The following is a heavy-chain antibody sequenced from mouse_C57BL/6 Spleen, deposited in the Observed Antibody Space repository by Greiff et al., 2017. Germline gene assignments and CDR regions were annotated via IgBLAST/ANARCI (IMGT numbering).Heavy chain of an antibody. J-gene: IGHJ2*01. CDR3: ARVEDYGSSLFDY. D-gene: IGHD1-1*01. CDR1: GYTFTDYY. V-gene: IGHV1-26*01. Sequence: EVQLQQSGPELVKPGASVKISCKASGYTFTDYYMNWVKQSHGKSLEWIGDINPNNGGTSYNQKFKGKATLTVDKSSSTAYMELRSLTAEDSAVYYCARVEDYGSSLFDYWGQGTTLTVSS. CDR2: INPNNGGT.